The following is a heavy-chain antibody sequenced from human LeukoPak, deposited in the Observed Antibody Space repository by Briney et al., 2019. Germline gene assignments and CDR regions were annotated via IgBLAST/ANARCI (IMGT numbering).Heavy chain of an antibody. CDR3: ARDLNTAYSGYEIDY. V-gene: IGHV3-33*01. J-gene: IGHJ4*02. CDR2: IWFDGGDK. Sequence: GGSLRLSCAASGFTFSSYGMHWVRQAPGKGLEWVAVIWFDGGDKYYADSVKGRFTISRDNSKNTLYLQMNSLRAEDTAVYYCARDLNTAYSGYEIDYWGQGTLVTVSS. D-gene: IGHD5-12*01. CDR1: GFTFSSYG.